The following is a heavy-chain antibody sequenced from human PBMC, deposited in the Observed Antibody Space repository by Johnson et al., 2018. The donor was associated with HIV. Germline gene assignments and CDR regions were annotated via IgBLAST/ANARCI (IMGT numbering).Heavy chain of an antibody. CDR2: IQSKTDGGTT. V-gene: IGHV3-15*01. CDR3: AKRRGVFFDAFDI. Sequence: VQVVESGGGLIQPGGSLRLSCAASGFTFSNAWMNWVRQAPGQGLEWVGRIQSKTDGGTTDYAAPVTGRFTISRADSKNTLSLQMNSLRAEDTAVYYCAKRRGVFFDAFDIWGQGTMVTVSS. CDR1: GFTFSNAW. D-gene: IGHD6-13*01. J-gene: IGHJ3*02.